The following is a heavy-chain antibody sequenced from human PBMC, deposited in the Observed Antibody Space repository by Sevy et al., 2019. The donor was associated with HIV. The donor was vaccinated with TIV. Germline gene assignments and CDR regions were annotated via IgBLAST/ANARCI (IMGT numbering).Heavy chain of an antibody. D-gene: IGHD6-13*01. V-gene: IGHV4-59*01. CDR1: GGSISSYY. J-gene: IGHJ5*01. CDR3: ARALGIAAAGRELVVDWFDP. CDR2: IYYSGST. Sequence: SENLSLTCTVSGGSISSYYWSWIRQPPGKGLEWIGYIYYSGSTNYNPSLKSRVTISVDTSKNQFSRKLSSVTAADTAVYYCARALGIAAAGRELVVDWFDPWGQGTLVTVSS.